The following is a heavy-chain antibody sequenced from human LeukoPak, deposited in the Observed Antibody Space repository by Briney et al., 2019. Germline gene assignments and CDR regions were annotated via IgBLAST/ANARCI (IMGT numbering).Heavy chain of an antibody. CDR2: LYTSGST. CDR3: ATDPGYYWGYFDY. V-gene: IGHV4-4*07. CDR1: GGSISSYS. J-gene: IGHJ4*02. Sequence: PSETLSLTCFVSGGSISSYSWSWIRQPAGKGLEWIGRLYTSGSTNYNPSLKSRVIMSVDTSKNQFSLKLSSVTAADTAVYYCATDPGYYWGYFDYWGQGTLVTVSS. D-gene: IGHD3-22*01.